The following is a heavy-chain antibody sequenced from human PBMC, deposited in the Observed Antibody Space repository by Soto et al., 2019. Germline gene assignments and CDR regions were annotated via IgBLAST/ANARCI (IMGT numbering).Heavy chain of an antibody. D-gene: IGHD6-25*01. CDR3: ARGAAEYDYFDY. CDR2: IYYSGST. CDR1: GDAIYIGGYY. V-gene: IGHV4-30-4*08. J-gene: IGHJ4*02. Sequence: PSETLSLTCTVSGDAIYIGGYYWTWIRQHPGKGLEWIGYIYYSGSTYYNPSLKSRVTISVDTSKNQFSLKLSSVTAADTAVYYCARGAAEYDYFDYWGQGTLVTVSS.